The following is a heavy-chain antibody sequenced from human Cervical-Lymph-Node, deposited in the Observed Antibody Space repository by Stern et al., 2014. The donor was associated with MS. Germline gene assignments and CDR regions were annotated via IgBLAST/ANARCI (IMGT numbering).Heavy chain of an antibody. CDR3: ARDQRGITIFGVVTDYYYLGMDV. CDR2: INPNTGGP. D-gene: IGHD3-3*01. J-gene: IGHJ6*02. V-gene: IGHV1-2*02. CDR1: GYIFTGYY. Sequence: VQLVQSGAEVKKPGASVKVSCKTSGYIFTGYYIHWVRQAPGQGLEVMAWINPNTGGPKYAQKFQGRVTMSRDTSISTAYVELSSLTSDDTAVYYCARDQRGITIFGVVTDYYYLGMDVWGQGTTVTVSS.